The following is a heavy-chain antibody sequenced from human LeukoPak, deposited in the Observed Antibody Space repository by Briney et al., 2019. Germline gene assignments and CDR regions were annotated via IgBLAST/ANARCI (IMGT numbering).Heavy chain of an antibody. CDR1: GYTFTSYY. CDR2: INPGGGST. J-gene: IGHJ6*02. V-gene: IGHV1-46*01. D-gene: IGHD5-24*01. Sequence: ASVKVSCKASGYTFTSYYMHWVRQAPGQGLEWMGIINPGGGSTSYAQKFQGGVTMTRDTSTSTVYMELSSLRSEDTAVYYCARVRWAYGMDVWGQGTTVTVSS. CDR3: ARVRWAYGMDV.